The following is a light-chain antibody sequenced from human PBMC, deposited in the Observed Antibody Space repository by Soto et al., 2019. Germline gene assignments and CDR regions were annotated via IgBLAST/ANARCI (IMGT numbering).Light chain of an antibody. V-gene: IGLV2-8*01. CDR1: SSDVGGYNY. Sequence: QSALTQPPSASGSPGQSVTISCTGTSSDVGGYNYVSWYQQHAGKAPKRMIYEVSKRPSGVPDRFSGSKSGNTASLTVSGLQAEDEADYYRSSFAGSNNVVFGGGTKVTVL. CDR2: EVS. CDR3: SSFAGSNNVV. J-gene: IGLJ2*01.